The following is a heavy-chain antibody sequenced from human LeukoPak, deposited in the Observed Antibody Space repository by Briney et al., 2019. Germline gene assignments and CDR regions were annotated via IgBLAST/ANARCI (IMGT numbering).Heavy chain of an antibody. J-gene: IGHJ6*03. CDR2: IYSGGST. D-gene: IGHD3-22*01. V-gene: IGHV3-53*01. Sequence: QPGGSLRLSCAASGFTVSSNYMSWVRQAPGKGLEWVSVIYSGGSTYYAGSVKGRFTISRDNSKNTLYLQMNSMRAEDTAVYYCATGSYDSSGYYYYYYYYMDVWGKGTTVTAS. CDR1: GFTVSSNY. CDR3: ATGSYDSSGYYYYYYYYMDV.